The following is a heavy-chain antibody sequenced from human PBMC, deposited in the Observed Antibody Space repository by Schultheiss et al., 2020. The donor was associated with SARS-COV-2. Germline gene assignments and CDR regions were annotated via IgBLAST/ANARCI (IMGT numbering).Heavy chain of an antibody. D-gene: IGHD2-2*01. CDR2: ISGSGGST. Sequence: GGSLRLSCAASGFTFSSYWMHWVRQAPGKGLEWVSAISGSGGSTYYADSVKGRFTISRDNSKNTLYLQMNSLRAEDTAVYYCAKEGGFVVVPAAMWNEFDPWGQGTLVTVSS. CDR3: AKEGGFVVVPAAMWNEFDP. J-gene: IGHJ5*02. V-gene: IGHV3-23*01. CDR1: GFTFSSYW.